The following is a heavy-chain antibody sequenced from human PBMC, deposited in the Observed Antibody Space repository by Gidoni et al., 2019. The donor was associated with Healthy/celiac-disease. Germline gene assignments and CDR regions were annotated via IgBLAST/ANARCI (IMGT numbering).Heavy chain of an antibody. CDR1: GGSFSGYY. V-gene: IGHV4-34*01. D-gene: IGHD3-16*01. Sequence: QVQLQQWGAGLLKPSETLSLTCAVYGGSFSGYYWSWIRQPPGKGLEWIGEINHSGSTNYNPSLKSRVTISVDTSKNQFSLKLSSVTAADTAVYYCARGRLYYDYVWGSYRGGMDVWGQGTTVTVSS. CDR2: INHSGST. CDR3: ARGRLYYDYVWGSYRGGMDV. J-gene: IGHJ6*02.